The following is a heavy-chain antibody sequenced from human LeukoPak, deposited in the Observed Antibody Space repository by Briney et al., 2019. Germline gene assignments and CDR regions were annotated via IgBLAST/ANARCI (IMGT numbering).Heavy chain of an antibody. J-gene: IGHJ4*02. D-gene: IGHD2-21*02. CDR3: ARQRSLAYCGGDCYWDFDY. CDR1: GGSISSSSYY. CDR2: IYYSGST. Sequence: PSETLSLTCTVSGGSISSSSYYWGWIRQPPGKGLEWIGSIYYSGSTYYNPSLKSRVTISVDTSKNQFSLKLSSVTAADTAVYYCARQRSLAYCGGDCYWDFDYRGQGTLVTVSS. V-gene: IGHV4-39*01.